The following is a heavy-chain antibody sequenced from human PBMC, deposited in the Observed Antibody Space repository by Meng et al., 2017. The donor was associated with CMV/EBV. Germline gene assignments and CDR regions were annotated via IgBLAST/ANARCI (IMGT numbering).Heavy chain of an antibody. J-gene: IGHJ3*02. V-gene: IGHV3-74*01. CDR2: INSDGSST. Sequence: GESLKISCAASGFTFSSYWMHWVRQAPGKGLVWVSRINSDGSSTSYADSVKGRFTISRDNAKNTLYLQMNSLRAEDTAVYYCAREPRRFYDFWSGYSGAFDIWGQGTMVTVSS. D-gene: IGHD3-3*01. CDR3: AREPRRFYDFWSGYSGAFDI. CDR1: GFTFSSYW.